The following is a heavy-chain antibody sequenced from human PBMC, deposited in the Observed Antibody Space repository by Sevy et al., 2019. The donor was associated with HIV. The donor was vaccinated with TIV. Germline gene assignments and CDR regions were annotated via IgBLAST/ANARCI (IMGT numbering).Heavy chain of an antibody. CDR2: ISAFNGHT. J-gene: IGHJ4*02. D-gene: IGHD1-26*01. CDR3: AGGFSGSSADY. CDR1: GYTFSSYG. Sequence: ASVKVSCKASGYTFSSYGVNWVRQAPGQGLEWMGWISAFNGHTNYEQTLQDRVTMTTDTSTSTAYMELRSLRSDDTAMYYCAGGFSGSSADYWGQGTLVTVSS. V-gene: IGHV1-18*01.